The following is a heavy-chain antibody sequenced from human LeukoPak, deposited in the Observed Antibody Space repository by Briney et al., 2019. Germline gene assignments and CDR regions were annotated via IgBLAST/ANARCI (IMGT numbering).Heavy chain of an antibody. J-gene: IGHJ6*03. D-gene: IGHD5-24*01. CDR1: GFSVSGNY. CDR2: ISGSGGST. Sequence: PGGSLRLSCAAPGFSVSGNYMSRVRQAPGKGLEWVSAISGSGGSTYYADSVKGRFTISRDNSKNTLYLQMNSLRAEDTAVYYCAKARRRVEMATIGDYYYYMDVWGKGTTVTVSS. V-gene: IGHV3-23*01. CDR3: AKARRRVEMATIGDYYYYMDV.